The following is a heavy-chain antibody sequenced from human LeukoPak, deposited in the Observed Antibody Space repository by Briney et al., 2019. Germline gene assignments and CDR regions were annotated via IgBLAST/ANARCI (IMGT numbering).Heavy chain of an antibody. V-gene: IGHV3-23*01. CDR1: EFTFSSYA. CDR2: ISGSGGST. J-gene: IGHJ3*02. CDR3: ARDPNGDYIGTFDM. Sequence: PGGSLRPSCAASEFTFSSYAMTWVRQAPGKGLEWVSSISGSGGSTQYADSVQGRFAISRDNSKNTLYLQMNSLRAEDTAVYFCARDPNGDYIGTFDMWGRGTMVSVSS. D-gene: IGHD4-17*01.